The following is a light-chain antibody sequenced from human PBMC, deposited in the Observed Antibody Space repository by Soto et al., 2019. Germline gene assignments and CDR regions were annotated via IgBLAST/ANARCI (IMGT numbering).Light chain of an antibody. CDR1: SSDVGGHNY. CDR3: SSYTFTSTLYV. V-gene: IGLV2-14*01. J-gene: IGLJ1*01. Sequence: QSALTQPASVSGSPGQSITISCTGTSSDVGGHNYVSWYQQHPGKAPKLMIYEVTNRPSGVPNRFSGSKSGNTASLTISGLQAEDEADYYCSSYTFTSTLYVFGTGTKLTVL. CDR2: EVT.